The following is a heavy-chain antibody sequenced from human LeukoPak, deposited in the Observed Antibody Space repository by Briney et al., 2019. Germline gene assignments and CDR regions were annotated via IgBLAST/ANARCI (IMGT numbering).Heavy chain of an antibody. D-gene: IGHD5-18*01. CDR1: GGSISNSSYY. V-gene: IGHV4-39*01. CDR2: IYYSGST. CDR3: ARTWIQLWFGTDY. J-gene: IGHJ4*02. Sequence: SETLSLTCTVSGGSISNSSYYWGWFRQPPGKGLEWIGSIYYSGSTYYNPSLKSRVTISVDTSKNQFSLKLSSVTAADTAVYYCARTWIQLWFGTDYRGQGTLVTVSS.